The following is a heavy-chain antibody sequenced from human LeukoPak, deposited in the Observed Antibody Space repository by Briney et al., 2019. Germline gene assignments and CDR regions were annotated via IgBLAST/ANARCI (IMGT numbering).Heavy chain of an antibody. CDR3: ARDLRKYSYGDY. J-gene: IGHJ4*02. V-gene: IGHV3-23*01. CDR2: ISGSGGST. CDR1: GFTFSSYA. D-gene: IGHD5-18*01. Sequence: GGSLRLSCAASGFTFSSYAMSWVRQAPGKGLEWVSAISGSGGSTYYADSVKGRFTISRDNSKNSLYLQMNSLRAEDTAVYYCARDLRKYSYGDYWGQGTLVTVSS.